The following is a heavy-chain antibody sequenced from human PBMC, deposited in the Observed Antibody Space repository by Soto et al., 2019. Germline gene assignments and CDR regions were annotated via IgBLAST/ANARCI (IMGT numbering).Heavy chain of an antibody. D-gene: IGHD5-18*01. CDR3: ARDNGYSYGYFDY. V-gene: IGHV4-61*01. Sequence: SETLSLTCTVSGGSVSSGSYYWTWIRQPPGKGLEWIGCLYNSGSTNYNPALKSRATISVDTSKNQFSLRLSSVTAADTAVYYCARDNGYSYGYFDYWGQGTLVTVSS. J-gene: IGHJ4*02. CDR2: LYNSGST. CDR1: GGSVSSGSYY.